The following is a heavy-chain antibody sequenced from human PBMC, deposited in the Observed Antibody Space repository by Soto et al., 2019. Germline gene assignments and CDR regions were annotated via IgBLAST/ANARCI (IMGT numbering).Heavy chain of an antibody. CDR1: GYTFTSYA. V-gene: IGHV1-3*01. D-gene: IGHD2-15*01. CDR3: ARVYCSGGSSYSIDY. Sequence: ASVKVSCKASGYTFTSYAMHWVRQAPGQRLEWMGWINAGNGNTKYSQKFQGRVTMTRDTSTSTVYMELSSLRSEDTAVYYCARVYCSGGSSYSIDYWGQGALLTVSS. J-gene: IGHJ4*02. CDR2: INAGNGNT.